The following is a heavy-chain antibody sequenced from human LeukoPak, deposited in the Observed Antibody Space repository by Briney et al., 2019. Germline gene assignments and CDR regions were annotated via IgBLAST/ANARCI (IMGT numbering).Heavy chain of an antibody. CDR2: LSGSGGST. CDR1: GFTFGNYA. Sequence: GGSLRLSCAASGFTFGNYAMGWVRLGPGKGLEWVSALSGSGGSTFYADSVKGRFTISRDNSKNSLYLQMNRLRAEDTAVYYCAQGPTVPAATYYFYYWGWGTLVPVSA. CDR3: AQGPTVPAATYYFYY. D-gene: IGHD2-2*01. V-gene: IGHV3-23*01. J-gene: IGHJ4*02.